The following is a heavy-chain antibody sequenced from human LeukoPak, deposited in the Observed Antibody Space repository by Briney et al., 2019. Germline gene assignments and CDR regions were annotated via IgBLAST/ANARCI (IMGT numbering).Heavy chain of an antibody. D-gene: IGHD3-16*01. CDR1: GYTFTSYD. Sequence: ASVKVSCKASGYTFTSYDINWVRQATGQGLEWMGWMNPNSGNTGYAQKFQGRVTITRSTSISTAYMELSSLRSEDTAVYYCARAMGLRLGEFNYWGQGTLVTVSS. CDR3: ARAMGLRLGEFNY. J-gene: IGHJ4*02. V-gene: IGHV1-8*03. CDR2: MNPNSGNT.